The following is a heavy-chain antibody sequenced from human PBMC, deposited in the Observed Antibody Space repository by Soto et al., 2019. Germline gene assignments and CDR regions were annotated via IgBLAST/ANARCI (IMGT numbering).Heavy chain of an antibody. CDR3: ARDYGGNSGYMLTPDY. CDR2: IFFTGSS. CDR1: GGSISSGYYY. D-gene: IGHD4-17*01. Sequence: SETLSLTCSVSGGSISSGYYYWSWIRQPPGKGLEWIGSIFFTGSSSYNPSLKSRVTMSVETSKKQFSLKLTSVTAADTAVYYCARDYGGNSGYMLTPDYWGQGILVTVSS. V-gene: IGHV4-39*01. J-gene: IGHJ4*02.